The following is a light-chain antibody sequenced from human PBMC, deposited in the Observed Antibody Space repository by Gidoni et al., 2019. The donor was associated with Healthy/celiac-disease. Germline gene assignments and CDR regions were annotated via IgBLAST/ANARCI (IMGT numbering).Light chain of an antibody. CDR3: QQYNSYSPWT. CDR2: KES. CDR1: QSISSW. J-gene: IGKJ1*01. Sequence: DIQMTQSPSTLSASVGDRVTITCRASQSISSWLAWYQQKPGKAPKLLIYKESSLESGVPSRFSGSGSGTDFTLTISSLQPDDFATYYCQQYNSYSPWTFGQGTKVEIK. V-gene: IGKV1-5*03.